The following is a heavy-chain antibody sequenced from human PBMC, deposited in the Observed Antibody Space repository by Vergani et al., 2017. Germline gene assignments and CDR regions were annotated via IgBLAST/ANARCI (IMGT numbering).Heavy chain of an antibody. CDR2: ISSSGSTI. Sequence: QVQLVESGGGLVKPGGSLRLSCAASGFTFSDYYMSWIRQAPGKGLEWVSYISSSGSTISYADSVKGRFTISRDNAKNSLYLQMNSLRAEDTAVYYCARDRLAPYGSGKFDNYYYYYGMDVWGQGTTVTVSS. D-gene: IGHD3-10*01. CDR3: ARDRLAPYGSGKFDNYYYYYGMDV. CDR1: GFTFSDYY. V-gene: IGHV3-11*01. J-gene: IGHJ6*02.